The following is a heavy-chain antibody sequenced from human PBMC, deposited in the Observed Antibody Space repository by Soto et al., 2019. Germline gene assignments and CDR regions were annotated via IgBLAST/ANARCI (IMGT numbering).Heavy chain of an antibody. CDR2: TYYRSKWYN. V-gene: IGHV6-1*01. CDR3: AREGTLGTGDSAFDI. J-gene: IGHJ3*02. Sequence: SQTLSLTCAISGVSVSSNSAAWNWIRQSPPRGLEWLGRTYYRSKWYNDYAVSVKSRITINPDTSKNQFSLQLNSVTPVDTAVYYCAREGTLGTGDSAFDIWGQGTMVTVSS. CDR1: GVSVSSNSAA. D-gene: IGHD7-27*01.